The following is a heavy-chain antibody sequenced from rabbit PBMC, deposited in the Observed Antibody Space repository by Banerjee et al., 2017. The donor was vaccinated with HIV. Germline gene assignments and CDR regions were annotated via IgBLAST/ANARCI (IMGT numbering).Heavy chain of an antibody. V-gene: IGHV1S45*01. Sequence: QEQLEESGGDLVKPEGSLTLTCTASGFDFSSNAMCWVRQAPGKGLEWIACIYAGSSGSTWYASWAKGRFTISKTSSTTVTLQMTSLTAADTATYFCARRIGSSPYGSFSLWGPGTLVTVS. J-gene: IGHJ4*01. CDR2: IYAGSSGST. CDR1: GFDFSSNA. CDR3: ARRIGSSPYGSFSL. D-gene: IGHD8-1*01.